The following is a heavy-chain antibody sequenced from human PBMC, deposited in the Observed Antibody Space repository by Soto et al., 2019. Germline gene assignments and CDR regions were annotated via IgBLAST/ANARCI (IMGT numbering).Heavy chain of an antibody. CDR3: AKDYLGSSWTFDY. CDR2: ISLDGSNK. V-gene: IGHV3-30*18. J-gene: IGHJ4*02. CDR1: AFTFIRYG. Sequence: PGWSLRLSCAPSAFTFIRYGMHWVRQAPGEGLEWVAVISLDGSNKYYADSVKGRFTISRDNSKNTLYLQMNSLRTEDTAVYYCAKDYLGSSWTFDYWGQGTLVTVSS. D-gene: IGHD6-13*01.